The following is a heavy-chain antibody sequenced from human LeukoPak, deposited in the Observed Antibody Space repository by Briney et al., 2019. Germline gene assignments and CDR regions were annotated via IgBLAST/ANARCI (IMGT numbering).Heavy chain of an antibody. D-gene: IGHD3-10*01. CDR3: ARDNRFGEDWFDP. Sequence: SVKVSCKASGGTFSSYAISWVRQAPGQGLEWMGGIIPIFGTANYAQKFQGRVTITADESTSTDYMELSSLRSEDTAVYYCARDNRFGEDWFDPWGQGTLVTVSS. CDR2: IIPIFGTA. V-gene: IGHV1-69*13. J-gene: IGHJ5*02. CDR1: GGTFSSYA.